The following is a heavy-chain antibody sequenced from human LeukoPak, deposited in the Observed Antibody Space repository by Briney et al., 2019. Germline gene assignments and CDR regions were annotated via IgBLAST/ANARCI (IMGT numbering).Heavy chain of an antibody. J-gene: IGHJ4*02. D-gene: IGHD2/OR15-2a*01. Sequence: GGSLRLSCAASGFNFRVYNMNWVRQAPGKGLEWIACISSDSSDIFYADSVKGRFTISRDNAKNSLYLQMKSLRADDTAIYYCAKGNIFDSWGQGILVTVSS. V-gene: IGHV3-48*01. CDR1: GFNFRVYN. CDR3: AKGNIFDS. CDR2: ISSDSSDI.